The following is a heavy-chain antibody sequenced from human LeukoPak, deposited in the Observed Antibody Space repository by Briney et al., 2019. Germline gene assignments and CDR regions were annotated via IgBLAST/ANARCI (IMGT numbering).Heavy chain of an antibody. J-gene: IGHJ4*02. CDR2: ISWNSGSI. CDR1: GFTFDDYA. V-gene: IGHV3-9*01. Sequence: GRSLRLSCAASGFTFDDYAMHWVRQAPGKGLEWVSGISWNSGSIGYADSVKGRFTISRDNAKNSLYLQMNSLRAEDTALYYCAKASVVVPPFFDYWGQGTLATVSS. D-gene: IGHD2-2*01. CDR3: AKASVVVPPFFDY.